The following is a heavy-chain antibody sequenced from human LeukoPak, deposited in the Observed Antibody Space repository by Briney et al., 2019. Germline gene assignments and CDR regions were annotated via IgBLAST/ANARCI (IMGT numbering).Heavy chain of an antibody. CDR3: ARDIVVVPATFDY. V-gene: IGHV3-7*01. Sequence: GGSLRHSCAASGFTFSSYWMSWVRQAPGKGLEWVANINQDGGEKFYVGSVKGRFTISRDNAKNSLYLQMNSLRAEDTAMYYCARDIVVVPATFDYWGQGTLASVSS. D-gene: IGHD2-2*01. J-gene: IGHJ4*02. CDR2: INQDGGEK. CDR1: GFTFSSYW.